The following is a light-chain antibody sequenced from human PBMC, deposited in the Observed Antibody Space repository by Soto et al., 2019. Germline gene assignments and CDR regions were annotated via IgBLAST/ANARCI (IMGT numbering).Light chain of an antibody. CDR3: QQTYSTPQT. CDR2: DAS. Sequence: IPMTQSPSTLSGSVGDRVTITCRASQTISSWLAWYQQKPGKAPKLLIYDASSLESGVPSRFSGSGSGTDFTLTISSLQPEDFATYCCQQTYSTPQTFGQGTKVDIK. CDR1: QTISSW. J-gene: IGKJ1*01. V-gene: IGKV1-5*01.